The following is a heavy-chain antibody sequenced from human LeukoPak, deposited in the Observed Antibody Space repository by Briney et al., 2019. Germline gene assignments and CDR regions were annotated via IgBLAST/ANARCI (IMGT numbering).Heavy chain of an antibody. CDR2: INTDGSST. V-gene: IGHV3-74*01. Sequence: PGGSLRLSCAASGFTFSSYWMHWVRQAPGKGLVWVSRINTDGSSTSYADSVKGRFTISRDNAKNRLYVQMNSLRADDTAVYYCATGSGLWSPDYWRQGTLVTVSS. CDR3: ATGSGLWSPDY. D-gene: IGHD5-18*01. CDR1: GFTFSSYW. J-gene: IGHJ4*02.